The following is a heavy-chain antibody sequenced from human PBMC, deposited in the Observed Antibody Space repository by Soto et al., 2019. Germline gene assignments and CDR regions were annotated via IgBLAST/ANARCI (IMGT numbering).Heavy chain of an antibody. CDR1: GFTFSSYA. V-gene: IGHV3-30-3*01. CDR3: ARDLIRYSYGHIGTYYYYYGMDV. CDR2: ISYDGSNK. J-gene: IGHJ6*02. D-gene: IGHD5-18*01. Sequence: QVQLVESGGGVVQPGRSLRLSCAASGFTFSSYAMHWVRQAPGKGLEWVAVISYDGSNKYYADSVKGRFTISRDNSKNTLYLQMNSLRAEDTAVYYCARDLIRYSYGHIGTYYYYYGMDVWGQGTTVTVSS.